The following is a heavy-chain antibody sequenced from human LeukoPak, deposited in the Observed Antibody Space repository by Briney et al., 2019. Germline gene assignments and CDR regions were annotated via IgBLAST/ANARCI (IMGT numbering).Heavy chain of an antibody. V-gene: IGHV4-34*01. J-gene: IGHJ3*02. D-gene: IGHD6-13*01. Sequence: SETLSLTCAVYGGSFRSNYWSWIRQPPGKGLEWIGEINHSGSTNYNPSLKSRATISVDTSKNQVSLKVTSVNAADTAVYYCARIRSAGGERGSSSYHSNAFDIWSQGTMVTVSS. CDR2: INHSGST. CDR3: ARIRSAGGERGSSSYHSNAFDI. CDR1: GGSFRSNY.